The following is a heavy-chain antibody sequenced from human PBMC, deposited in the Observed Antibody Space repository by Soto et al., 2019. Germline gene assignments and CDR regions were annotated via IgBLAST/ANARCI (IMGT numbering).Heavy chain of an antibody. V-gene: IGHV3-15*07. CDR2: IKTKAEGGAT. CDR3: TTGSVEGV. D-gene: IGHD2-15*01. Sequence: EVQLVESGGGLVKPGGSLRLSCAASDFTITNAWMNWVRQAPGKGLEWVGRIKTKAEGGATDYAAPLKGRFTISIDDSRNTLFLQMNSLKTEYTAVYYCTTGSVEGVWGQGATVTVSS. CDR1: DFTITNAW. J-gene: IGHJ6*02.